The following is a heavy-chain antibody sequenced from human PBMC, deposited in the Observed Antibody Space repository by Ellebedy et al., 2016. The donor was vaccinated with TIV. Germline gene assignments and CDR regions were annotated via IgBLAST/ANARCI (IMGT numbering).Heavy chain of an antibody. D-gene: IGHD3-10*01. CDR1: GFSLSNATMG. Sequence: SGLTLVKPTETLTLTCTVSGFSLSNATMGVSWIRQPPGKALEWLAHIFSSDEKSYSSSLKSRLTISKDTSKSQVVLTLTNMDTVDTATYYCAREAPWFGEPSWFGEPSGAKYFYYYYYMDVWGKGTTVTVSS. V-gene: IGHV2-26*01. J-gene: IGHJ6*03. CDR3: AREAPWFGEPSWFGEPSGAKYFYYYYYMDV. CDR2: IFSSDEK.